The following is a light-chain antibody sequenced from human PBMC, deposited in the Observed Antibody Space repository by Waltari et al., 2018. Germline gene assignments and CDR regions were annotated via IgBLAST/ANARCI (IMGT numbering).Light chain of an antibody. CDR2: GSY. CDR1: QSVSRT. CDR3: QHYVRLPAT. V-gene: IGKV3-20*01. Sequence: EIVLTQSPGTLSLSPGERATLSCRASQSVSRTLAWYQQNPGQAPRLLIFGSYTRATGIPDRFSGSGSGTDFSLTISRLEPEDFAVYYCQHYVRLPATFGQGTKVEIK. J-gene: IGKJ1*01.